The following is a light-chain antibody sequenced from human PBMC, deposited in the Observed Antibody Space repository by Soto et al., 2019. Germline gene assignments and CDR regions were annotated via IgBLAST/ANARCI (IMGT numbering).Light chain of an antibody. CDR3: QHSYSTPLT. V-gene: IGKV1-39*01. Sequence: DIQMTQSPSSLSASVGDRVTITCRASQSISSYLNWYQQKPGKAHKLLIYAASSLQSVVPSRFSGSGSGTDFTLTISSLQPEDCATYYCQHSYSTPLTFGGGTKVEIK. CDR2: AAS. CDR1: QSISSY. J-gene: IGKJ4*01.